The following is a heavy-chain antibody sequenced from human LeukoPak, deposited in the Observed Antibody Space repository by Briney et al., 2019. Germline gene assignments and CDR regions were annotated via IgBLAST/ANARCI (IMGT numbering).Heavy chain of an antibody. CDR2: INPSGGST. CDR1: GYRFTTYY. D-gene: IGHD3-10*01. V-gene: IGHV1-46*01. Sequence: ASVKVSCKASGYRFTTYYLNWVRQAPGQGLEWMGVINPSGGSTNYAQKFQGRITMTRDTSTSTVYMELSSLRSEDTAVYYCARAVKYGSGSYYFDYWGQGTLVTVSS. J-gene: IGHJ4*02. CDR3: ARAVKYGSGSYYFDY.